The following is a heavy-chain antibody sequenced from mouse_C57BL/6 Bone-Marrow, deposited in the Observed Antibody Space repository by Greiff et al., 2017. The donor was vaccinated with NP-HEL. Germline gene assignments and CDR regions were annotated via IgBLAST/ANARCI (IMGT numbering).Heavy chain of an antibody. CDR3: ARHYYSNYNYFDY. CDR1: GYAFSSSW. Sequence: VQLQQSGPELVKPGASVKISCKASGYAFSSSWMNWVKQRPGKGLEWIGRIYPGDGDTNYNGKFKGKATLTADNSSSTAYMQLSSLTSEDSAVYFCARHYYSNYNYFDYWGQGTTLTVSS. V-gene: IGHV1-82*01. CDR2: IYPGDGDT. D-gene: IGHD2-5*01. J-gene: IGHJ2*01.